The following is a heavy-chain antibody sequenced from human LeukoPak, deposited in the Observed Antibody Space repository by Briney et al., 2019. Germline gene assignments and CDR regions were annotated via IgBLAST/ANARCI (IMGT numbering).Heavy chain of an antibody. CDR1: GFTFSSYF. D-gene: IGHD6-13*01. J-gene: IGHJ4*02. CDR2: IKQDGSEK. Sequence: PGGSLRLSCAASGFTFSSYFMGWVRQAPGKGLEWVANIKQDGSEKYYVDSVKGRFTISRDNAENSLYLQMNSLRAEDTAVYYCAKVSGGLAAGSWSDYWGQGTLVTVSS. CDR3: AKVSGGLAAGSWSDY. V-gene: IGHV3-7*03.